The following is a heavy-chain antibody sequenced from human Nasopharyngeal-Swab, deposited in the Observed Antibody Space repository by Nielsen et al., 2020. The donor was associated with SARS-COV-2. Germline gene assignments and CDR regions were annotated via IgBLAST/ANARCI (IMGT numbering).Heavy chain of an antibody. V-gene: IGHV3-33*08. CDR3: ARGSSDWNGIDY. CDR2: IWHDGAYR. CDR1: GFTFSSYG. D-gene: IGHD6-19*01. J-gene: IGHJ4*02. Sequence: GESLKISCAASGFTFSSYGMHWVRQAPGKGLEWVAVIWHDGAYRYYADSLKGRFTISRDNAKNTLYLQMNSLRAEDTAIYYCARGSSDWNGIDYWGQGTLVTVSS.